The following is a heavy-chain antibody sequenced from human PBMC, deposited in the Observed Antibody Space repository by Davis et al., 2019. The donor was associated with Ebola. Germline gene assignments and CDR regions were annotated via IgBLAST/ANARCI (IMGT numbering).Heavy chain of an antibody. D-gene: IGHD4-23*01. CDR2: VYYSAST. J-gene: IGHJ6*04. V-gene: IGHV4-31*03. Sequence: LRLSCTVSGGSISSGGYNWCWIRQHRGKGLEWFGYVYYSASTYYNPSLKSRVTISVNTSTNQFSLKLSSVTAADTAVYYCARKHDYGGRNYGMDVWGKGTTVTVSS. CDR3: ARKHDYGGRNYGMDV. CDR1: GGSISSGGYN.